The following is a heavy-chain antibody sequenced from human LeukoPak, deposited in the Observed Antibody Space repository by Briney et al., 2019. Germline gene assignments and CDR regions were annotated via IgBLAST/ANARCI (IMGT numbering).Heavy chain of an antibody. CDR1: GFTLSGAA. Sequence: GGSLKLSCAASGFTLSGAAMHWVRQASGKGLEWLGRIKSKAYSLTTAYASSVKGSFSVSRDDSKNTAYLQMNSLKPEDTAVYYCTTAVAGDYFDFWGRGTLVTVSS. CDR3: TTAVAGDYFDF. CDR2: IKSKAYSLTT. J-gene: IGHJ2*01. D-gene: IGHD6-19*01. V-gene: IGHV3-73*01.